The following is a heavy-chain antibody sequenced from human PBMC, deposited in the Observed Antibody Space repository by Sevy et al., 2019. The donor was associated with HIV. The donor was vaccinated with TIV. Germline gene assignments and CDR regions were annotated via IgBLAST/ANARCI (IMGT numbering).Heavy chain of an antibody. V-gene: IGHV3-21*01. Sequence: GGSLRLSCVASGFTFTNYNMNWVRQAPGKGLEWVSSISSSSGYIYYEDSVKGRFTISRDNAKNSLYLQMNSLRAEDTGVYDCAIEEVDIDRISDCGIDCWGQGTLVTVSS. CDR3: AIEEVDIDRISDCGIDC. D-gene: IGHD2-15*01. J-gene: IGHJ4*02. CDR2: ISSSSGYI. CDR1: GFTFTNYN.